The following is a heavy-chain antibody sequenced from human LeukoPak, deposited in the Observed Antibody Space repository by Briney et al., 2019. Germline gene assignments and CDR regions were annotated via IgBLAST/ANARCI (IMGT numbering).Heavy chain of an antibody. CDR2: IYHSGNT. Sequence: SGTLSLTCAVSGGSISSSNWWSWVRQPPGKGLEWIGSIYHSGNTYYNPSLKSRVTISVDTSKNQFSLKLSSVTAADTAVYYCASRGDSGYDGVFDYWGQGTLVTVSS. D-gene: IGHD5-12*01. J-gene: IGHJ4*02. CDR1: GGSISSSNW. V-gene: IGHV4-4*02. CDR3: ASRGDSGYDGVFDY.